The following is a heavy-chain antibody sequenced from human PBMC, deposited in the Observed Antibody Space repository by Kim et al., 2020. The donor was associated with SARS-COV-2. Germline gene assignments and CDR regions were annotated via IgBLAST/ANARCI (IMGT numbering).Heavy chain of an antibody. CDR1: GFTFSSYD. D-gene: IGHD6-13*01. CDR2: IGTAGDT. J-gene: IGHJ6*02. V-gene: IGHV3-13*01. Sequence: GGSLRLSCAASGFTFSSYDMHWVRQATGKGLEWVSAIGTAGDTYYPGSVKGRFTISRENAKNSLYLQMNSLRAGDTAVYYCARSGPIAAAGTMDYYYGMDGWGQGTTVTVSS. CDR3: ARSGPIAAAGTMDYYYGMDG.